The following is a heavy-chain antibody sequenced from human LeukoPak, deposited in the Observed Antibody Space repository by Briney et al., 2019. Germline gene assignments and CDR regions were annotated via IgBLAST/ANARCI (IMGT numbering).Heavy chain of an antibody. CDR1: GYSFTNYW. CDR2: IYPGDSDS. J-gene: IGHJ3*02. D-gene: IGHD3-22*01. V-gene: IGHV5-51*01. CDR3: ARQAYYYDRSGNYAFDI. Sequence: GESLKISCKGSGYSFTNYWIGWVRQMPGKGLEWMGIIYPGDSDSRHSPSFQGQVTISVDKSISTAYLQWSSLKASDTAMYYCARQAYYYDRSGNYAFDIWGQGTMVTVSS.